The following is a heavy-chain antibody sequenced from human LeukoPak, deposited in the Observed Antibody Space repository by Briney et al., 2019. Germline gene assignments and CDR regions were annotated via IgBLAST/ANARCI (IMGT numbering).Heavy chain of an antibody. D-gene: IGHD5-18*01. Sequence: GASVKVSCKASGGTFSSYAISWVRQAPGQGLEWMGRIIPIFGTANYAQKFRGRVTITTDESTSTAYMELSSLRSEDTAVYYCARDRQFGGYSYGLYYYYMDVWGKGTTVTVSS. V-gene: IGHV1-69*05. CDR1: GGTFSSYA. CDR3: ARDRQFGGYSYGLYYYYMDV. J-gene: IGHJ6*03. CDR2: IIPIFGTA.